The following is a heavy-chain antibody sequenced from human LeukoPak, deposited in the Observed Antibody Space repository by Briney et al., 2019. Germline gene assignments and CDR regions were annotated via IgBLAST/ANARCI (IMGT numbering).Heavy chain of an antibody. V-gene: IGHV1-18*04. J-gene: IGHJ4*02. D-gene: IGHD3-22*01. CDR1: GYSFTGYY. CDR3: ARGYYDSSGYYVRDFDY. CDR2: ISAYNGNT. Sequence: GASVKVSCKASGYSFTGYYMHWVRQAPGQGLEWMGWISAYNGNTNYAQKLQGRVTMTTDTSTSTAYMELRSLRSDDTAVYYCARGYYDSSGYYVRDFDYWGQGTLVTVSS.